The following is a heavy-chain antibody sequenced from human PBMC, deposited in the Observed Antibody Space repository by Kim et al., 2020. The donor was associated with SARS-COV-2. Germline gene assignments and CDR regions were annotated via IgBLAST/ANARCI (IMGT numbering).Heavy chain of an antibody. J-gene: IGHJ3*02. CDR1: GFTFSSYS. Sequence: GGSLRLSCTASGFTFSSYSMNWVRQAPGNGLEWVSSISSSSSYIYYADSVKGRFTISRDNAKNSLYLQMNSLRAEDTAVYYCARDRKQVITFGGVIARGAFDIWGQGTMVTVSS. D-gene: IGHD3-16*02. CDR3: ARDRKQVITFGGVIARGAFDI. CDR2: ISSSSSYI. V-gene: IGHV3-21*01.